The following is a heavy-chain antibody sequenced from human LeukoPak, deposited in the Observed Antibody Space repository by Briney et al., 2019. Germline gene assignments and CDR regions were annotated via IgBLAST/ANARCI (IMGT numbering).Heavy chain of an antibody. CDR1: GGTFSSYA. CDR3: ASYTYYYDSSGYYRGGPYYYYYMDV. Sequence: SVKVSCKASGGTFSSYAISWVRQAPGQGLEWMGGIIPIFGTANYAQKFQGRVTITTDESTSTAYMELSSLRSEDTAVYYCASYTYYYDSSGYYRGGPYYYYYMDVWGKGTTATVSS. V-gene: IGHV1-69*05. CDR2: IIPIFGTA. D-gene: IGHD3-22*01. J-gene: IGHJ6*03.